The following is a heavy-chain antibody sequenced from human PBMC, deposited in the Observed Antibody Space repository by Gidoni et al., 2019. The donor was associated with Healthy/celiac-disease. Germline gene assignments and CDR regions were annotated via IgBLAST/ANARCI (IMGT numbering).Heavy chain of an antibody. V-gene: IGHV3-23*01. CDR3: AKVVTSSSIYFDY. J-gene: IGHJ4*02. D-gene: IGHD6-6*01. Sequence: EVQLLESGGGLVQPGGSLRLSCAASGFTFSSYAMSWVRQAPGQGLEWVSAISGSGGSTYYADSVKGRFTISRDNSKNTLYLQMNSLRAEDTAVYYCAKVVTSSSIYFDYWGQGTLVTVSS. CDR2: ISGSGGST. CDR1: GFTFSSYA.